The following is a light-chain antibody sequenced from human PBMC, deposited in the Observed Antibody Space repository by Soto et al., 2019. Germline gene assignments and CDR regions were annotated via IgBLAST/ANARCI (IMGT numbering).Light chain of an antibody. CDR2: RDS. J-gene: IGLJ3*02. V-gene: IGLV3-9*01. CDR1: NIGSKN. CDR3: QVWDSSTARV. Sequence: SYELTQPLSVSVALGQTARITCGGNNIGSKNVHWYQQKPGQAPVLVIYRDSNRPSGIPERFSGSNSGNTATLTISRAQDGDEDDYYCQVWDSSTARVFGGGTKLTVL.